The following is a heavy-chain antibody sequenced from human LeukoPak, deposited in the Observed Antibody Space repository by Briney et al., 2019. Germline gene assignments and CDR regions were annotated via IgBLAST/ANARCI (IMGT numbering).Heavy chain of an antibody. J-gene: IGHJ4*02. Sequence: SGGSLRLSCAASGFTFSSYGMHWVRQAPRKGLEWVAFIRYDGSNKYYADSVKGRFTISRDNSKNTLYLQMNSLRAEDTAVYYCAKDRRGYSYGYSFFDYWGQGTLVTVSS. V-gene: IGHV3-30*02. CDR3: AKDRRGYSYGYSFFDY. CDR1: GFTFSSYG. CDR2: IRYDGSNK. D-gene: IGHD5-18*01.